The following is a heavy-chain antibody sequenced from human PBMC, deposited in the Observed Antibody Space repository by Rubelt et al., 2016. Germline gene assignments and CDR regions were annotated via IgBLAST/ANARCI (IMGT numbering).Heavy chain of an antibody. Sequence: QVQLQQWGAGLLKPSETLSLTCAVYGGSFSGYYWSWIRQPPGKGLEWIGEINHSGSTNYNPSLKSRVTISVDTSKNQFSLKRSSVTAADTAVYYCARGRTTRGVRFDPWGQGTLVTVSS. V-gene: IGHV4-34*01. CDR1: GGSFSGYY. CDR2: INHSGST. D-gene: IGHD1-1*01. J-gene: IGHJ5*02. CDR3: ARGRTTRGVRFDP.